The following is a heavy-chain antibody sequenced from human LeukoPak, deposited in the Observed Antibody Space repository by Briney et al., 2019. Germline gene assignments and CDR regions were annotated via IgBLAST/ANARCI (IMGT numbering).Heavy chain of an antibody. J-gene: IGHJ6*02. D-gene: IGHD4-23*01. CDR1: GGSFSGYY. CDR3: ARGSVVTLHLSYYYYYGMDV. V-gene: IGHV4-34*01. Sequence: PSETLSLTCAVYGGSFSGYYWSWIRQPPGKGLEWIGEINHSGSTNYNPSLKSRVTISVDASKNQFSLKLSSVTAADTAVYYCARGSVVTLHLSYYYYYGMDVWGQGTTVTVSS. CDR2: INHSGST.